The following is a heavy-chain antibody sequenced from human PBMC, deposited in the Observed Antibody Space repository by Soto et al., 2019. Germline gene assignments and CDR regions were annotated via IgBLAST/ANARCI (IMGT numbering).Heavy chain of an antibody. CDR3: ARGGPGSPFDY. J-gene: IGHJ4*02. V-gene: IGHV3-72*01. Sequence: GGSLRLSCAASGFTFSDHYMDWVRQAPGKGLEWVGRSRNKVKSYTTEYAASVKGRFTISRDDSKSSLYLQMNSLKTEDTAIYYCARGGPGSPFDYWGQGTLVTVSS. CDR1: GFTFSDHY. D-gene: IGHD1-26*01. CDR2: SRNKVKSYTT.